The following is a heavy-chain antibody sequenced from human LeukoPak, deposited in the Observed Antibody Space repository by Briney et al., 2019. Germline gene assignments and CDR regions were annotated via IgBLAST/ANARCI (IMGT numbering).Heavy chain of an antibody. J-gene: IGHJ5*02. CDR1: AYAFTSYT. V-gene: IGHV1-3*01. Sequence: ASVKVSCKASAYAFTSYTIHWVRQAPGQRLEWMGWINAGNGYTEYSQKFQGRVTITRDTSASTAYMELSSLRSEDTAVYYCARGAGDSSNWFDPWGQGTLVTVSS. CDR2: INAGNGYT. D-gene: IGHD6-13*01. CDR3: ARGAGDSSNWFDP.